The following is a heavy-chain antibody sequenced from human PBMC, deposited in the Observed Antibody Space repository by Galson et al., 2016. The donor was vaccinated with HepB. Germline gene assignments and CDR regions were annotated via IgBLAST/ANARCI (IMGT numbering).Heavy chain of an antibody. CDR2: INHSGFT. V-gene: IGHV4-34*01. J-gene: IGHJ5*02. D-gene: IGHD2-15*01. CDR3: AGVVVAATNWIDP. Sequence: IGEINHSGFTKYNPSLKSRVTISVDTSKNQFSLELTSMTAADTAVYYCAGVVVAATNWIDPWGQGTLVTVSS.